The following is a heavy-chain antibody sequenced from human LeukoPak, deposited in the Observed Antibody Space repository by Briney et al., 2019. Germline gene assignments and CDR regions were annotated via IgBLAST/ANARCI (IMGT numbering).Heavy chain of an antibody. CDR1: GFTFSTYE. J-gene: IGHJ4*02. Sequence: GGSLRLSCAASGFTFSTYEMNWVRQAPGKGLEWVSHISSTSSTIYYADSVKGRFTISRDNAKNSLYLQVNSLRDEDTAVYYCARSRSTTGSYYSIDYWGQGTLVTVSS. D-gene: IGHD1-26*01. V-gene: IGHV3-48*02. CDR3: ARSRSTTGSYYSIDY. CDR2: ISSTSSTI.